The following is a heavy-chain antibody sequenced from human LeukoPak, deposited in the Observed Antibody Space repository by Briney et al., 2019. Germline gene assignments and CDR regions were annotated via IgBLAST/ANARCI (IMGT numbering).Heavy chain of an antibody. CDR2: IYYSGNT. J-gene: IGHJ4*02. Sequence: PSQTLSLTCTVSGGSISSGGYYWSWIRQHPGKGLEWIGYIYYSGNTYYSPSLKSRVTISVDTSKNQFSLKLSSVTAADTAVYYCARHVYGEYGPGDYWGQGILVTVSS. CDR3: ARHVYGEYGPGDY. CDR1: GGSISSGGYY. V-gene: IGHV4-31*03. D-gene: IGHD4-17*01.